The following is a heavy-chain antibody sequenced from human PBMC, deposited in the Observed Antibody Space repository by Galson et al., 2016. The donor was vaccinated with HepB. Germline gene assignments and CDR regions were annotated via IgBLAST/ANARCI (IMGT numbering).Heavy chain of an antibody. J-gene: IGHJ4*02. V-gene: IGHV3-23*01. D-gene: IGHD3-3*01. CDR2: IGGSGSST. CDR3: SKDMAGTTTYYDFWSADY. Sequence: PGKGLEWVSSIGGSGSSTYYADSVKGRFTISRDNSKNTLYLRMNSLRAEDTAVYYCSKDMAGTTTYYDFWSADYWGQGSLVTVSS.